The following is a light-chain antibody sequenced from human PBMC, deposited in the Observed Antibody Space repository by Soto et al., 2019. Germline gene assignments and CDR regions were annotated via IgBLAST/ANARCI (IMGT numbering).Light chain of an antibody. Sequence: QSVLTQPPSVSAAPGQKVTISCSGSSSNVANDYVSWYQHLPGTAPKLLICENNKRPSVIPDRFSGSKSGTSATLGITGLQTGDEADFYCGTWDSSLRAYVFGTGTKLTVL. CDR3: GTWDSSLRAYV. CDR1: SSNVANDY. J-gene: IGLJ1*01. CDR2: ENN. V-gene: IGLV1-51*02.